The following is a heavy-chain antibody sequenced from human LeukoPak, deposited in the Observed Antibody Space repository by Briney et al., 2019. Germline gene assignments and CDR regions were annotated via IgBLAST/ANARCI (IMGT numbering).Heavy chain of an antibody. J-gene: IGHJ5*02. D-gene: IGHD6-13*01. V-gene: IGHV3-48*03. CDR1: GFTFSSYE. CDR2: ISSSGSTI. Sequence: GGSLRLSCAASGFTFSSYEMNWVRLAPGKGLEWVSYISSSGSTIYYADSVKGRFTISRDNAKNSLYLQMNSLRAEDTAVYYCATGAGQYSSSRNDPWGQGTLVTVSS. CDR3: ATGAGQYSSSRNDP.